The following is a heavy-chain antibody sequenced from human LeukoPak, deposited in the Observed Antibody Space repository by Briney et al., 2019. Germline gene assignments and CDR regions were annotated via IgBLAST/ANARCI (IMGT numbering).Heavy chain of an antibody. Sequence: ASVKVSCKASGYTFTSYDINWVRQATGQGLEWMGWMNPNSGNTGYAQKFQGRVTMTRNTSISTAYMELSSLRSEDTAVYYCARTVHCGSTGCYIMSDWGQGTLVTVSS. J-gene: IGHJ4*02. CDR2: MNPNSGNT. V-gene: IGHV1-8*01. CDR3: ARTVHCGSTGCYIMSD. CDR1: GYTFTSYD. D-gene: IGHD2-2*02.